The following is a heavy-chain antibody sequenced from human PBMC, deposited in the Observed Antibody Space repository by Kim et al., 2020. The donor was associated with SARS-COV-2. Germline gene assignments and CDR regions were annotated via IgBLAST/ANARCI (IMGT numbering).Heavy chain of an antibody. CDR3: ARDRAYCSGGSCTGGMDV. J-gene: IGHJ6*02. CDR2: IYYSGST. D-gene: IGHD2-15*01. CDR1: GGSISSYY. Sequence: SETLSLTCTVYGGSISSYYWSWIRQPPGKGLEWIGYIYYSGSTNYNPSLKSRVTISVDTSKNQFSLKLSSVTAADTAVYYCARDRAYCSGGSCTGGMDVWGQGTTVTVSS. V-gene: IGHV4-59*01.